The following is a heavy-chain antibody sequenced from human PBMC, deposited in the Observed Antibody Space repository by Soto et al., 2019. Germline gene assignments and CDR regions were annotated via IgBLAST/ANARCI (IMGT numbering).Heavy chain of an antibody. D-gene: IGHD6-19*01. Sequence: QVQLVQSGAEVKKPGASVKVSCKASGYTFTNYYMHWVRQAPGQGLEWMGIINPSGGSTSYAQKFQGRVTMTRDASTSTVYMELSSLRSEDPAVYYCARGIAVAGTIFDYWGQGTLVTVSS. J-gene: IGHJ4*02. CDR2: INPSGGST. CDR1: GYTFTNYY. V-gene: IGHV1-46*03. CDR3: ARGIAVAGTIFDY.